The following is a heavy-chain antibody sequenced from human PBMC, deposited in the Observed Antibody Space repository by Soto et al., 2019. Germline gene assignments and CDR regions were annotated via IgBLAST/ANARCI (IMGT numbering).Heavy chain of an antibody. V-gene: IGHV4-39*01. Sequence: SETLSLTCTVSGGSISSSSYYWGWIRQPPGKGLEWIGSIYYSGSTYYNPSLKSRVTISVDTSKNQFSLKLSSVTAADTAVYYCARLVVVADFDYWGQGTLVTVSS. CDR1: GGSISSSSYY. CDR3: ARLVVVADFDY. CDR2: IYYSGST. D-gene: IGHD2-15*01. J-gene: IGHJ4*02.